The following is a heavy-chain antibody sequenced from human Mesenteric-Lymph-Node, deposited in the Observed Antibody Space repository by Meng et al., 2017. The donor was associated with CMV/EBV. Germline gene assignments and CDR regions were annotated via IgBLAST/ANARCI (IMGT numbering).Heavy chain of an antibody. CDR3: AKKGNPATTGFLDF. D-gene: IGHD4-17*01. Sequence: GGSLRLSCAASRITFSNYGMHWIRQAPGKGLQWVAFIRFDGTDQYYADSVKGRFTISRDNSKNTLYLQMNDLRAEDTAVYFCAKKGNPATTGFLDFWGQGTLVIVSS. J-gene: IGHJ4*02. CDR1: RITFSNYG. CDR2: IRFDGTDQ. V-gene: IGHV3-30*02.